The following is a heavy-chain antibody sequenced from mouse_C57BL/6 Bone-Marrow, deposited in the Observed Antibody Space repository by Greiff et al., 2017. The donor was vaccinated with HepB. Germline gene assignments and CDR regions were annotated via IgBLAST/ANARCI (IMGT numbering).Heavy chain of an antibody. V-gene: IGHV5-9-1*02. CDR2: ISSGGDYY. J-gene: IGHJ1*03. Sequence: EVQVVESGEGLVKPGGSLKLSCAASGFTFSSYAMSWVRQTPEKRLEWVAYISSGGDYYYYADTVKGRFTIARDNARNTLYLQMSSLKSEDTAMYYCTRPYYDYWYFDVWGTGTTVTVSS. CDR3: TRPYYDYWYFDV. CDR1: GFTFSSYA. D-gene: IGHD2-10*01.